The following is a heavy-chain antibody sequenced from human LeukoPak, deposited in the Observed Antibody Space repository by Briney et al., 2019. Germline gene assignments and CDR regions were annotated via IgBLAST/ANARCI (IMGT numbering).Heavy chain of an antibody. CDR1: GGSISSSPYY. J-gene: IGHJ4*02. CDR2: IYYSGST. D-gene: IGHD6-19*01. Sequence: SETLSLTCTVSGGSISSSPYYWGWLRQPPGKGLEWIGNIYYSGSTYYNPSLKTRVTISVDTSKNQFSLKLTSVTAADTAVYYCARHASVDGNWPRPLDYWGQGGLVTVSS. V-gene: IGHV4-39*01. CDR3: ARHASVDGNWPRPLDY.